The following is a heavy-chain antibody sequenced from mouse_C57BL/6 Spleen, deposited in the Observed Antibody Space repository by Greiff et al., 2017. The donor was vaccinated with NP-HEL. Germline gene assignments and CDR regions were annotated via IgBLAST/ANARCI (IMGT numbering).Heavy chain of an antibody. CDR1: GFTFSNYW. CDR3: TGGATRYFDY. Sequence: EVKLMESGGGLVQPGGSMKLSCVASGFTFSNYWMNWVRQSPEKGLEWVAQIRLKSDNYATHYAESVKGRFTISRDDSKSSVYLQMNNLRAEDTGIYYCTGGATRYFDYWGQGTTLTVSS. J-gene: IGHJ2*01. CDR2: IRLKSDNYAT. V-gene: IGHV6-3*01. D-gene: IGHD1-1*01.